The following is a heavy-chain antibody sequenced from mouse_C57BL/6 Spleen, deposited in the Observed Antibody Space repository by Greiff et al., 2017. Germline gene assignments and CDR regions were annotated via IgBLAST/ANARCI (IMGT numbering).Heavy chain of an antibody. J-gene: IGHJ3*01. CDR2: IYPSDSET. CDR3: AQTAQATGFAH. D-gene: IGHD3-2*02. CDR1: GYTFTSYW. Sequence: VQLQQPGAELVRPGSSVKLSCKASGYTFTSYWMDWVKQRPGQGLEWIGNIYPSDSETHYNQKFKDKATLTVDKSSSTAYMQLSSLTSEDSAVYYCAQTAQATGFAHWGQGTLVTVSA. V-gene: IGHV1-61*01.